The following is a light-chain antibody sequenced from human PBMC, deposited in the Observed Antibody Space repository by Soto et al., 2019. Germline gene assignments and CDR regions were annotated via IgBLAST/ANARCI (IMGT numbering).Light chain of an antibody. Sequence: EIVLTQSPGTLSLSPGERATLSCRASQSVSSSYLAWYQQKPGQAPRLLIYGASSRATGIPDRFSGSGPGTDFTLTISSLQPEDFATYYCQQANSFPLTFGQGTRLEIK. CDR3: QQANSFPLT. J-gene: IGKJ5*01. V-gene: IGKV3-20*01. CDR2: GAS. CDR1: QSVSSSY.